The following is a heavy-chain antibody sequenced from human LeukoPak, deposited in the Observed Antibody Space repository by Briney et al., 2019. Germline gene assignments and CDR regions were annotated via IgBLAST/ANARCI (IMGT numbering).Heavy chain of an antibody. CDR1: GGSFSGYY. CDR3: AREGAVLLYYYDSSNFDY. J-gene: IGHJ4*02. Sequence: PSETLSLTCAVYGGSFSGYYWSWLRQPPGKGLEWIGEINHSGSTNYNPSLKSRVTISVDTSKNQFSLKLSSVTAADTAVYYCAREGAVLLYYYDSSNFDYWGQGTLVTVSS. CDR2: INHSGST. V-gene: IGHV4-34*01. D-gene: IGHD3-22*01.